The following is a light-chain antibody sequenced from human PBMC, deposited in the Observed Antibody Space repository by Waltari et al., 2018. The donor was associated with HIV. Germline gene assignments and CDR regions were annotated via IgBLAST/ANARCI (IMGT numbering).Light chain of an antibody. CDR3: QTYNGPPFA. J-gene: IGKJ4*01. Sequence: DIQMTQSPSSLSASVGDRVTITCRASQGVRQYVAWYHQRPGESPKVVIYGATILQAGVEPRFSASGSGTDFSLTISSLRAEDLGIYYCQTYNGPPFAFGGGTKV. CDR2: GAT. V-gene: IGKV1-27*01. CDR1: QGVRQY.